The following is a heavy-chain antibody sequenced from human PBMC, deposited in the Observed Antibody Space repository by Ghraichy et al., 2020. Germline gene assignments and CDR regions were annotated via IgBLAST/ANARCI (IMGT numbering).Heavy chain of an antibody. CDR2: ISWNSGSI. CDR3: AKGPLGATYDYFYY. Sequence: GGSLRLSCAASGFTFDDYSMHWVRQAPGKGLVWVSGISWNSGSIGYADSVKGRFTISRDNAKNSLYLQMNSLRAEDMALYYCAKGPLGATYDYFYYWGQGTLVTVPS. CDR1: GFTFDDYS. D-gene: IGHD4/OR15-4a*01. V-gene: IGHV3-9*03. J-gene: IGHJ4*02.